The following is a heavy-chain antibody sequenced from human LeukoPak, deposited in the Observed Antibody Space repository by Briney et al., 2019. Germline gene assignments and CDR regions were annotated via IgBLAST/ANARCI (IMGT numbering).Heavy chain of an antibody. V-gene: IGHV4-59*01. CDR1: GGSISSYY. D-gene: IGHD3-22*01. CDR3: ASSDSSGYPTAAFDY. CDR2: IYYSGST. Sequence: PSETLSLTCTVSGGSISSYYWSWIRQPPGKGLEWIGYIYYSGSTNYNPSLKSRVTISVDTSKNQFSLKLSSVTAADTAVYYCASSDSSGYPTAAFDYWGQGTLVTVSS. J-gene: IGHJ4*02.